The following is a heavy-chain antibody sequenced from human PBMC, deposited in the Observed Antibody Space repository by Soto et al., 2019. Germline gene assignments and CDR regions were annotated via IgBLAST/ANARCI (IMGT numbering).Heavy chain of an antibody. J-gene: IGHJ4*02. Sequence: EVQLLESGGCLVQPGGSLRLSCAASGFTFSSYAMRWVRQAPGKGLEWVSASSGSGDSTYYADSAKGRFTISRGNSKKALYLQMNSLRADYTAIYDCARDNCYYNFDQWGQGTLVTVSS. V-gene: IGHV3-23*01. CDR3: ARDNCYYNFDQ. CDR1: GFTFSSYA. CDR2: SSGSGDST. D-gene: IGHD3-10*01.